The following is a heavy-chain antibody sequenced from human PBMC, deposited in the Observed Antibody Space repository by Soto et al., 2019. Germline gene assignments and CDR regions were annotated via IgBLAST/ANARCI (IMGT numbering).Heavy chain of an antibody. Sequence: SETLSLTCTVSGGSISSGDYYWSWIRQPPGKGLEWIGYIYYSGSTYYNPSLKSRVTISVDTSKNQFSLKLSSVTAADTAVYYCARGEYGYYYGMDVWGQGTTVTVSS. V-gene: IGHV4-30-4*01. D-gene: IGHD3-10*01. CDR2: IYYSGST. CDR3: ARGEYGYYYGMDV. J-gene: IGHJ6*02. CDR1: GGSISSGDYY.